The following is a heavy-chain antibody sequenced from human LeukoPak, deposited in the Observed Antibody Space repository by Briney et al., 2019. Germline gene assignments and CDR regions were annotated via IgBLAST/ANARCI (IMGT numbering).Heavy chain of an antibody. D-gene: IGHD3-10*01. J-gene: IGHJ5*02. V-gene: IGHV4-4*07. CDR3: ARSDAMVRGIGDNWFDP. CDR1: GGSISSYY. CDR2: IYTSGST. Sequence: PSETLSLTCTVSGGSISSYYWSWIRQPAGKGLEWIGRIYTSGSTNYNPSLKSRVTMSVDTSKNQFSLKLSSVTAADTAVYYCARSDAMVRGIGDNWFDPWGQGTLVTVSS.